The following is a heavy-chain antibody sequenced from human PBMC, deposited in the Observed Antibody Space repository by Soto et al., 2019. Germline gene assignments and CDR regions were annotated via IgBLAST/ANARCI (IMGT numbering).Heavy chain of an antibody. CDR3: ASPKIAFYNWFDP. CDR2: IYYSGST. V-gene: IGHV4-39*01. J-gene: IGHJ5*02. D-gene: IGHD3-3*02. Sequence: PLETLCLTCSVSGGSISGGGGYWSWIRQPPGKGLEWIGSIYYSGSTYYNPSLKSRVTISVDTSKNQFSLKLSSVTAADTAVYYCASPKIAFYNWFDPWGQGTLVTVSS. CDR1: GGSISGGGGY.